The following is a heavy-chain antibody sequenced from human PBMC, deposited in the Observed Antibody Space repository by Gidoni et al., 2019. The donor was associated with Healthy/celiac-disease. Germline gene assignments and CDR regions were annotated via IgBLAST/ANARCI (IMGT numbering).Heavy chain of an antibody. V-gene: IGHV3-30*18. CDR1: GFPFRSYG. CDR3: AKEFYRGTVSSGSPFDY. J-gene: IGHJ4*02. CDR2: ISYDGSNK. Sequence: VQLVESGGGVVQPGRSLRLSCAASGFPFRSYGMHWVRQAPGKGLEWVAVISYDGSNKYYADSVKGRFTISRDNSKNTLYLQMNSLRAEDTAVYYCAKEFYRGTVSSGSPFDYWGQGTLVTVSS. D-gene: IGHD3-22*01.